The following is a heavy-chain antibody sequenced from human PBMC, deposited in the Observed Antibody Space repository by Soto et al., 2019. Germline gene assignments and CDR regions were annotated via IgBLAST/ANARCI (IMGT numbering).Heavy chain of an antibody. V-gene: IGHV3-21*01. D-gene: IGHD2-21*01. J-gene: IGHJ6*02. CDR1: GFTFSSYS. CDR3: ARSDLPGQYYYYYYGMDV. Sequence: GGSLRLSCAASGFTFSSYSMNWVRQAPGKGLEWVSSISSSSSYIYYADSVKGRFTISRDNAKNSLYLQMNSLRAEDTAVYYCARSDLPGQYYYYYYGMDVWGQGTTVTVSS. CDR2: ISSSSSYI.